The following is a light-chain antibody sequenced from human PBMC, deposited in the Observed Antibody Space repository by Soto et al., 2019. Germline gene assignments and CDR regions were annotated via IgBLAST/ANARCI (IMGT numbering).Light chain of an antibody. CDR1: QGISSY. V-gene: IGKV1-9*01. Sequence: QLTQSPSSLSASVGDRVTISCRASQGISSYLAWYQQRPGKAPNLLIYGASTLQSGVPSRFSGSGSGTDFTLTISSLQPEDFATYYCQQLNSYPRAFGQGTKVEMK. CDR2: GAS. J-gene: IGKJ1*01. CDR3: QQLNSYPRA.